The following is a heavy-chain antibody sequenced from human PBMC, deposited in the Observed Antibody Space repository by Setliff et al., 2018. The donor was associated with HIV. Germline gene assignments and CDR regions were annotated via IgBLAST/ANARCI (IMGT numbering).Heavy chain of an antibody. CDR3: AKAVRGYGSTYYNYYYMDV. D-gene: IGHD3-10*01. Sequence: SVKVSCKASRRTFSEDAINWVRQAPGEGLEWVGGIIHILGTADYAEKFQGRVTITADEPRSTVYLEVSNLRSEDTAVYYCAKAVRGYGSTYYNYYYMDVWSKGTTVTVS. V-gene: IGHV1-69*13. CDR2: IIHILGTA. J-gene: IGHJ6*03. CDR1: RRTFSEDA.